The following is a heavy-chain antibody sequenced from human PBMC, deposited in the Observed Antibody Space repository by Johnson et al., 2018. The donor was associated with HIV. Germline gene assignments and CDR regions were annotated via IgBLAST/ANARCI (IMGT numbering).Heavy chain of an antibody. D-gene: IGHD2-2*01. CDR1: GFTVSNNY. V-gene: IGHV3-66*02. Sequence: VQLVESGGDLVQPGGSLRLSCAASGFTVSNNYVSWVRQAPGKGLEWVSGINWNGGSTGYADSVKGRFTISRDNSKNTLYLQMNSLRAEDTAVYHCAKVGSSSCYARTRLCAFDIWGQGTMVTVSS. CDR2: INWNGGST. J-gene: IGHJ3*02. CDR3: AKVGSSSCYARTRLCAFDI.